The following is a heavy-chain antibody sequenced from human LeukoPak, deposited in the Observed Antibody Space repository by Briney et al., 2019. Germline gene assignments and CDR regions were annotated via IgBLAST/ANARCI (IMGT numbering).Heavy chain of an antibody. CDR2: IWYDGSEK. Sequence: GRSLRLSCAASGFTFSSYAMHWVRQAPDKGLEWLAVIWYDGSEKYYADSVKGRFTISRDNAKNTLYLQVSSLTVGDTALYYCVRGGCKSTSCYDSWGQGTLVTVSS. D-gene: IGHD2-2*01. CDR1: GFTFSSYA. J-gene: IGHJ4*02. CDR3: VRGGCKSTSCYDS. V-gene: IGHV3-33*08.